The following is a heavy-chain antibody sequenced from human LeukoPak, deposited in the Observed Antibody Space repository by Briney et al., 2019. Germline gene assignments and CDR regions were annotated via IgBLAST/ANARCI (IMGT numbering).Heavy chain of an antibody. D-gene: IGHD1-26*01. CDR1: GGTFSSYA. CDR2: IIPIFGTA. J-gene: IGHJ6*03. Sequence: ASVKVSCKASGGTFSSYAISWVRQAPGQGLEWMGGIIPIFGTANYAQKFQGRVTITADESTSTAYMELSSLRSEDTAVYYCARGAVGATTGSYYYYYMDVWGKGTTVTVSS. V-gene: IGHV1-69*13. CDR3: ARGAVGATTGSYYYYYMDV.